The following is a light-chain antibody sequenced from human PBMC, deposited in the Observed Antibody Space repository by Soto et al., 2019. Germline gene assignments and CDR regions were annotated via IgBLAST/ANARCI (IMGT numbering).Light chain of an antibody. Sequence: DIQMTQSPSTLSASVGDRVTITCRASQSISSWLAWYQQKPGKAPKLLIYKASSLESGVPSRFSGSGSGPEFTLTISSLQPDDFATYYCQQYNSYVLTFGGGTKVEIK. V-gene: IGKV1-5*03. CDR2: KAS. CDR3: QQYNSYVLT. J-gene: IGKJ4*01. CDR1: QSISSW.